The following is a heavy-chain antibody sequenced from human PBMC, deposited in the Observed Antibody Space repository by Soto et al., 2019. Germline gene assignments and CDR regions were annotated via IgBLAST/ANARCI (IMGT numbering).Heavy chain of an antibody. V-gene: IGHV4-34*01. D-gene: IGHD6-13*01. J-gene: IGHJ5*02. CDR2: INHSGST. Sequence: SETLSLTCAVYGGSFSGYYWSWIRQPPGKGLEWIGEINHSGSTNYNPSLKSRVTISVDTSKNQFSLKLSSVTAADTAVYYCARGRRGSSWYSDWFDPWGQGTLVTSPQ. CDR1: GGSFSGYY. CDR3: ARGRRGSSWYSDWFDP.